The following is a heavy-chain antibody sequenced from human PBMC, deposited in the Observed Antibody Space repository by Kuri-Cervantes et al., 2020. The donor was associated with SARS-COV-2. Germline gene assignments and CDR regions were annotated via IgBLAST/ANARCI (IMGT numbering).Heavy chain of an antibody. CDR1: GYSISSGYY. D-gene: IGHD2-2*01. Sequence: SETLSLTCAVSGYSISSGYYWGWIRQPPGKGLEWIGSIYHSGSTYYNPSLKSRVTISVDTPKNQFSLKLSSVTAADTAVYYCAREDLSVVVPAAFFDYWGQGTLVTVSS. CDR2: IYHSGST. V-gene: IGHV4-38-2*02. CDR3: AREDLSVVVPAAFFDY. J-gene: IGHJ4*02.